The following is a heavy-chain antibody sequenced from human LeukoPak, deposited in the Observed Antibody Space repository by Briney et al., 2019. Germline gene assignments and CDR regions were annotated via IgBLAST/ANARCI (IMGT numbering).Heavy chain of an antibody. CDR2: MNPNSGNT. CDR3: ARIQPEYCRGGSCYLHDY. D-gene: IGHD2-15*01. CDR1: GYTFTSND. J-gene: IGHJ4*02. Sequence: ASVNVSCKASGYTFTSNDINWVRQAPGQGLERMGWMNPNSGNTGYAQKFQGRVTMTRNTSISTAYMELSSLRSEDTAVYYCARIQPEYCRGGSCYLHDYWGQGTLVTVSS. V-gene: IGHV1-8*01.